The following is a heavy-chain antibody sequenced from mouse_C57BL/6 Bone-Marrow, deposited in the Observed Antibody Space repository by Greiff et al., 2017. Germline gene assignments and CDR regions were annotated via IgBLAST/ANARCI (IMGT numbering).Heavy chain of an antibody. V-gene: IGHV1-81*01. CDR3: ASKEWDYAMDY. CDR1: GYTFTSYG. D-gene: IGHD1-3*01. Sequence: QVQLQQSGAELARPGASVKLSCKASGYTFTSYGISWVKQRTGQGLEWIGEVYPRSGNTYYNEKFKGKATLTADKSSSTAYMELRSLTSEDSAVYFFASKEWDYAMDYWGQGTSVTVSS. J-gene: IGHJ4*01. CDR2: VYPRSGNT.